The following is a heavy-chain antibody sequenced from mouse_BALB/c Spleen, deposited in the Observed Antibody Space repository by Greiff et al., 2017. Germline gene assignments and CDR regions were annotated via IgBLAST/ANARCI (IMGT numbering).Heavy chain of an antibody. D-gene: IGHD1-2*01. CDR2: ISYSGST. CDR3: ARKTATRYFDY. CDR1: GYSITSDYA. J-gene: IGHJ2*01. Sequence: EVHLVESGPGLVKPSQSLSLTCTVTGYSITSDYAWNWIRQFPGNKLEWMGYISYSGSTSYNPSLKSRISITRDTSKNQFFLQLNSVTTEDTATYYCARKTATRYFDYWGQGTTLTVSS. V-gene: IGHV3-2*02.